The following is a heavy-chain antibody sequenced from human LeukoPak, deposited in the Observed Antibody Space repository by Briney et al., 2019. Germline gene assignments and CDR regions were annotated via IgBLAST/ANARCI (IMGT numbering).Heavy chain of an antibody. V-gene: IGHV4-61*02. J-gene: IGHJ4*02. CDR1: GGSISSGSYY. CDR3: ARLCCGPLGY. D-gene: IGHD2-21*01. CDR2: IYTSGST. Sequence: SQTLSLTCTVSGGSISSGSYYWSWIRQPAGKGLEWIGRIYTSGSTNYNPSLKSRVTISVDTSKNQFSLKLSSVTAADTAVYYCARLCCGPLGYWGQGTLVTVSS.